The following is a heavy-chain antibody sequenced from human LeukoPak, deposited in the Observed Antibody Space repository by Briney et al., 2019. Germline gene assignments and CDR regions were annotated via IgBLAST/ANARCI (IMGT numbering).Heavy chain of an antibody. J-gene: IGHJ4*02. V-gene: IGHV3-48*01. CDR3: AKGSYGSGSYVDY. CDR2: ISSSSSTI. Sequence: GGSLRLSCAASGFTFSSYSINWVRQAPGKGLDWVSYISSSSSTIYYADSVKGRFTISRDNGKNSLYLQMNSLRAEDTDLYYCAKGSYGSGSYVDYWGQGTLVTVSS. D-gene: IGHD3-10*01. CDR1: GFTFSSYS.